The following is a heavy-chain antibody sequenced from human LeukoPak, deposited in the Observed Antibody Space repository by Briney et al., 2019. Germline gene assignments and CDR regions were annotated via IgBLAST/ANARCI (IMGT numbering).Heavy chain of an antibody. CDR1: GFTFSSYS. CDR3: ARDKARIPDY. CDR2: ISSSSSYI. V-gene: IGHV3-21*01. Sequence: PGGSLRLSCAASGFTFSSYSMNWVRQVPGKGLEWVSSISSSSSYIYYADSVKGRFTISRDNAKNSLYLQMNSLRAEDTAVYYCARDKARIPDYWGQGTLVTVSS. J-gene: IGHJ4*02.